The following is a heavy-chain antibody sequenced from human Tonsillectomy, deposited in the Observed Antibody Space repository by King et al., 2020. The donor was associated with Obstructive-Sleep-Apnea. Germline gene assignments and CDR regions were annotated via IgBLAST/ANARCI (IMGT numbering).Heavy chain of an antibody. J-gene: IGHJ4*02. CDR3: ARDHNSGWLDY. CDR2: ISYDGSTK. Sequence: VQLVESGGGVVQPGRSLRLSCAASGFTFSSYAMHWVRQAPGKGLEWVAVISYDGSTKYYADSVKGRFTISRDNSKNTLYLQMNSLRAEDTAVYYCARDHNSGWLDYWGQGTLVTVSS. CDR1: GFTFSSYA. V-gene: IGHV3-30-3*01. D-gene: IGHD6-19*01.